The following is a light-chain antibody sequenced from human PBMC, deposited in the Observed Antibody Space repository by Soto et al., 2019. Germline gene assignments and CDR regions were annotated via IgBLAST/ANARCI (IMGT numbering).Light chain of an antibody. J-gene: IGKJ4*01. CDR2: YAY. V-gene: IGKV3-15*01. CDR3: QQFHRCPVT. CDR1: QSVMNN. Sequence: IVMTQSPATLSVSPGVRVTLSCRASQSVMNNLSWYQHKPGQAPRLLISYAYTGPHVHPARFTVNGYGTDCTHTINILRSEHFAVYELQQFHRCPVTLGGGDKVEI.